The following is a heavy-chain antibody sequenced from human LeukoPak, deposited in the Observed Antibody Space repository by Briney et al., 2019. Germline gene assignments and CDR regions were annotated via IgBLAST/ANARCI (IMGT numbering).Heavy chain of an antibody. CDR3: ATGGSGWSYYFDY. CDR1: RYNPTELS. D-gene: IGHD6-19*01. J-gene: IGHJ4*02. V-gene: IGHV1-24*01. CDR2: FDPEDGET. Sequence: APLKVSCKGFRYNPTELSLPLVGQAPGKRPGWEGGFDPEDGETIYAQKFQGRVTMTEDTSTDTAYMELSSLRSEDTAVYYCATGGSGWSYYFDYWGQGTLVTVSS.